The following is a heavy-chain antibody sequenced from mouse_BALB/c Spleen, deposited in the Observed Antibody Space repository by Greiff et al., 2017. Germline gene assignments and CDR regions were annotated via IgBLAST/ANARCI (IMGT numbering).Heavy chain of an antibody. V-gene: IGHV14-1*02. Sequence: EVQGVESGAELVRPGALVKLSCKASGFNIKDYYMHWVKQRPEQGLEWIGWIDPENGNTIYDPKFQGKASITADTSSNTAYLQLSSLISEDTAVYYCARVEYYFDYWGQGTTLTVSS. CDR2: IDPENGNT. CDR1: GFNIKDYY. D-gene: IGHD1-1*02. J-gene: IGHJ2*01. CDR3: ARVEYYFDY.